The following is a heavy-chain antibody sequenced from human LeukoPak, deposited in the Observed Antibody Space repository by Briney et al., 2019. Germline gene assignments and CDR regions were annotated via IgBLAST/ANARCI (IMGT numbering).Heavy chain of an antibody. Sequence: SETLSLTCTVSGDSISSSSYYWGWIRQPPGKGLEWIGNIYYSGSTYYNPSLKSRVTISVDTSKNQFSLKLSSVTAADTAVYYCARDRILPARHYYGMDVWGQGTTVTVSS. J-gene: IGHJ6*02. CDR1: GDSISSSSYY. CDR3: ARDRILPARHYYGMDV. V-gene: IGHV4-39*02. CDR2: IYYSGST.